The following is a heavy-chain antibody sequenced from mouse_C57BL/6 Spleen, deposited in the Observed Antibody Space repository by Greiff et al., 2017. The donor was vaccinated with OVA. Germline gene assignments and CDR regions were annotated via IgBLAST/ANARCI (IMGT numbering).Heavy chain of an antibody. Sequence: VQRVESGAELARPGASVKLSCKASGYTFTSYGISWVKQRTGQGLEWIGEIYPRSGNTYYNEKFKGKATLTADKSSSTAYMELRSLTSEDSAVYFCAREDYDGYSGWFAYWGQGTLVTVSA. J-gene: IGHJ3*01. CDR1: GYTFTSYG. CDR3: AREDYDGYSGWFAY. D-gene: IGHD2-3*01. V-gene: IGHV1-81*01. CDR2: IYPRSGNT.